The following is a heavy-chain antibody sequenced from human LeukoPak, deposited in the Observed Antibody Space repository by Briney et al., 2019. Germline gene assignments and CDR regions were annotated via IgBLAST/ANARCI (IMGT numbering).Heavy chain of an antibody. CDR2: ISAYNGNT. J-gene: IGHJ5*02. CDR3: ARVMSGDYNRGDWFDP. Sequence: GASVKVSCKASGYTFTSYGISWVRQAPGQGLEWMGWISAYNGNTNYAQKLQGRVTMTTDTSTSTAYMELRSLRSDDTAVYYCARVMSGDYNRGDWFDPWGQGTLVTVSS. V-gene: IGHV1-18*01. CDR1: GYTFTSYG. D-gene: IGHD4-17*01.